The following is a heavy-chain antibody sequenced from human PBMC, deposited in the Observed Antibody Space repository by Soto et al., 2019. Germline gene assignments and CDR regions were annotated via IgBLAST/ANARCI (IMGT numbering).Heavy chain of an antibody. CDR1: GFTLSRYW. V-gene: IGHV3-74*01. CDR2: INPDGSTT. D-gene: IGHD1-1*01. CDR3: TRDTTGPDDH. J-gene: IGHJ4*02. Sequence: EVQLVESGGGLAQPGGSLRLSCAASGFTLSRYWVHWVRQVPGKGLVWVSRINPDGSTTNYADSVKGRFTVSRDNAKNTVYLHMNSLRAEDTAVYYCTRDTTGPDDHWGQGTLVTVSS.